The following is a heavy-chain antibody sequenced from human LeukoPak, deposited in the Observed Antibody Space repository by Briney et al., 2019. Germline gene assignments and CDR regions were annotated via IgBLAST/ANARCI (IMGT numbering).Heavy chain of an antibody. Sequence: PGGNLRLSCAASGFTFSNYGMSWVRQAPGKGLEWVSAISGSGDSTYYADSVKGRFTSSRDNSKNTLYLQMNSLRAEDTAVYYCADWSKTPAWGQGTLVTVSS. CDR1: GFTFSNYG. V-gene: IGHV3-23*01. CDR3: ADWSKTPA. CDR2: ISGSGDST. D-gene: IGHD3-9*01. J-gene: IGHJ5*02.